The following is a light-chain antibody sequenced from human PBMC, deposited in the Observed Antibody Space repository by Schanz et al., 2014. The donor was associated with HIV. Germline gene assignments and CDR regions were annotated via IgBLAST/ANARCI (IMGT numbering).Light chain of an antibody. CDR3: AAWDDSLNGYV. Sequence: QSALTQPASVSGSPGQSITIPCTGTSSDVGGYNYVAWYQQHPGKAPKLMIYDVSDRPSGVSNRFSGSKSGNTASLSISGLQAEDEADYYCAAWDDSLNGYVFGAGTKLTVL. CDR1: SSDVGGYNY. J-gene: IGLJ1*01. CDR2: DVS. V-gene: IGLV2-14*03.